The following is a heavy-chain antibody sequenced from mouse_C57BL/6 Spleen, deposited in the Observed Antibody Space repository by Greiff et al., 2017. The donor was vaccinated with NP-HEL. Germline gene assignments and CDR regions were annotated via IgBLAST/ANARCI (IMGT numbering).Heavy chain of an antibody. CDR2: IYPSDSET. Sequence: QVQLQQPGAELVRPGSSVKLSCKASGYTFTSYWMDWVKQRPGQGLEWIGNIYPSDSETHYNQKFKDKATLTVDKSSSTAYMPLSSLTSEDSAVYYCARFDYGNYADYWGQGTTLTVSS. D-gene: IGHD2-1*01. CDR1: GYTFTSYW. J-gene: IGHJ2*01. V-gene: IGHV1-61*01. CDR3: ARFDYGNYADY.